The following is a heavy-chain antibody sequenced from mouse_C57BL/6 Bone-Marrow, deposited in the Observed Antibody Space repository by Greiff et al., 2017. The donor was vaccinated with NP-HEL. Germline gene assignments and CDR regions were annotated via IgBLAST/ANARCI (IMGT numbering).Heavy chain of an antibody. J-gene: IGHJ3*01. V-gene: IGHV1-18*01. CDR3: ARVGDYGKAWFAY. D-gene: IGHD2-4*01. CDR2: INPNNGGT. CDR1: GYTFTDYN. Sequence: VQLKQSGPELVKPGASVKIPCKASGYTFTDYNMDWVKQSHGKSLEWIGDINPNNGGTIYNQKFKGKATLTVDKSSSTAYMELRSLTSEDTAVYYCARVGDYGKAWFAYWGQGTLVTVSA.